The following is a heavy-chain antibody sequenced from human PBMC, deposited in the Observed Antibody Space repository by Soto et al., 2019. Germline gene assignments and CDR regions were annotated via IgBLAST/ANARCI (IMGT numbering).Heavy chain of an antibody. CDR3: ARILYGGNSGWFDP. CDR2: IFSNDEK. J-gene: IGHJ5*02. CDR1: GFSLSNARMG. D-gene: IGHD2-21*02. V-gene: IGHV2-26*01. Sequence: QVTLKESGPVLVKPTEPLTLTCTVSGFSLSNARMGVSWIRQPPGKALEWLAHIFSNDEKSYSTSLKSRLTISKDTSKSQVVLTMTNMDPVDTATYYCARILYGGNSGWFDPWGQGTLVTVSS.